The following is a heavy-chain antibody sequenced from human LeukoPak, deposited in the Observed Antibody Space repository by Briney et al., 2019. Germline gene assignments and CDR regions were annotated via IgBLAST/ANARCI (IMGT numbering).Heavy chain of an antibody. V-gene: IGHV3-23*01. J-gene: IGHJ4*02. CDR2: ISAADGDNT. D-gene: IGHD3-22*01. CDR1: GFTFRNYA. Sequence: GGSLRLSCAASGFTFRNYAMGWVRQAPGKGLEWVSVISAADGDNTYYADSVKGRFSISRDNSNYTLHLQMNSLRAEDTAVFYCAKFKGHYYYDSSGYCDNWGQGTLVTVSS. CDR3: AKFKGHYYYDSSGYCDN.